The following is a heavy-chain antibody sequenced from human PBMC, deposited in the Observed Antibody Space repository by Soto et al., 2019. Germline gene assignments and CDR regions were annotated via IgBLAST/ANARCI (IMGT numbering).Heavy chain of an antibody. V-gene: IGHV4-39*01. CDR1: GGSISSSSYY. CDR2: IYYSGST. Sequence: QLQLQESGPGLVKPSETLSLTCTVSGGSISSSSYYWGWIRQPPGKGLEWIGSIYYSGSTYYNPSLKSGVTISVDTSKNQFSLKLSSVTAADTAVYYCARSPPTYSSGWYVDYWGQGTLVTVSS. J-gene: IGHJ4*02. D-gene: IGHD6-19*01. CDR3: ARSPPTYSSGWYVDY.